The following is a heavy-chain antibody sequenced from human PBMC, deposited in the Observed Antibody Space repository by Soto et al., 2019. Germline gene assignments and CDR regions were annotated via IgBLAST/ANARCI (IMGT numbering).Heavy chain of an antibody. Sequence: GGSLRLSCAASGFTVSSNYMSWVRQAPGKGLEWVSVIYSGGSTYYADSVKGRFTISRDNSKNTLYLQMNSLRAEDTAVYYCARGNRSDYYYYYYMDVWGKGTTVTVSS. D-gene: IGHD1-1*01. CDR2: IYSGGST. V-gene: IGHV3-66*01. CDR3: ARGNRSDYYYYYYMDV. J-gene: IGHJ6*03. CDR1: GFTVSSNY.